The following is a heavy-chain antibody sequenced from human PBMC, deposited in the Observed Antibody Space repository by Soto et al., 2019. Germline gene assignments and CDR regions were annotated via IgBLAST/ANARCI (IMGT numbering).Heavy chain of an antibody. V-gene: IGHV4-59*01. CDR1: GGSISSYY. CDR2: IYYSGTT. Sequence: KASETLSLTCTVSGGSISSYYWSWIRQPPGKGLEWIGYIYYSGTTNYNPSLKSRVTISVDTSKNQFSLKLSSVTAADTAVYYCASTHIGGVTDAFDIWGQGTMVTVS. J-gene: IGHJ3*02. D-gene: IGHD2-21*02. CDR3: ASTHIGGVTDAFDI.